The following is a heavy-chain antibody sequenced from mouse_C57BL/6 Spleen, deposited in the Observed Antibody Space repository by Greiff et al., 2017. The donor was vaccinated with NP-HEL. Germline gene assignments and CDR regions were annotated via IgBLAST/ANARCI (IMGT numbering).Heavy chain of an antibody. Sequence: EVKLQESGPGLVKPSQSLSLTCTVTGYSITSDYAWNWIRQFPGNQLEWMGYISYSGSTSYNPSLKSRISITRDTSKNQFFLQLNSVTTEDTATYYCARAIMANWGQSTTLTVSS. CDR2: ISYSGST. CDR3: ARAIMAN. J-gene: IGHJ2*01. CDR1: GYSITSDYA. V-gene: IGHV3-2*02.